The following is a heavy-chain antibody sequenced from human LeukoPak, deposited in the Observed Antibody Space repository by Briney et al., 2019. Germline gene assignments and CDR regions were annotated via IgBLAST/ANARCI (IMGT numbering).Heavy chain of an antibody. V-gene: IGHV3-33*01. D-gene: IGHD3-22*01. J-gene: IGHJ1*01. CDR1: GFTFSSYG. CDR3: ARAYDSSGYWPEYFHH. Sequence: GGSLRLSCAASGFTFSSYGMHWVRQAPGKGLEWVAVIWYDGSNKYYADSVNGRFTISRHNSKNTLFLQMNSLRTEDTAVYYCARAYDSSGYWPEYFHHWGQGTLVTVSS. CDR2: IWYDGSNK.